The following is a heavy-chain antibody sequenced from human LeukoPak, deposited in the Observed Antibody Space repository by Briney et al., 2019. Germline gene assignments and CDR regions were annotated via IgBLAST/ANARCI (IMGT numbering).Heavy chain of an antibody. J-gene: IGHJ5*02. CDR3: AALTLTGVAGRDWFDA. Sequence: PSETLSLTCSVSGDSISNNNWSWAWIRQLPGKGLEWTGTMPFDEKVSDNEIPSYNPSLKGRVTISAEKSKNQLSLKVKSVTAADTASYYCAALTLTGVAGRDWFDAWGQGTLVIVSS. D-gene: IGHD3-3*01. CDR2: MPFDEKVSDNEIP. V-gene: IGHV4-39*01. CDR1: GDSISNNNWS.